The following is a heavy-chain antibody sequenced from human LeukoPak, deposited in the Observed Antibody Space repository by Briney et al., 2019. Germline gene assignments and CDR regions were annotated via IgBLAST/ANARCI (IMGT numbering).Heavy chain of an antibody. CDR1: GFTFSSYE. D-gene: IGHD2-2*01. CDR2: ISSSGSTI. V-gene: IGHV3-48*03. J-gene: IGHJ6*02. Sequence: PGGSLRLSCAASGFTFSSYEMNWVRQAPGKGLEWVSYISSSGSTIYYADSVKGRFTISRDNAKNSLHLQMNSLRAEDTAVYYCARCLLGYCSSTSCYEGYYYYGMDVWGQGTTVTVSS. CDR3: ARCLLGYCSSTSCYEGYYYYGMDV.